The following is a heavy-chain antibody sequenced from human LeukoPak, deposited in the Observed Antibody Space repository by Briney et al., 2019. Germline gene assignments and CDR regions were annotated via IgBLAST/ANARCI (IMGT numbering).Heavy chain of an antibody. D-gene: IGHD3-10*01. CDR1: GGSISSSSYY. V-gene: IGHV4-39*01. Sequence: SETLSLTCTVSGGSISSSSYYWGWLRQPPGKGLEWIGSIYYSGSTYYNPSLKSRVTISVDTSKNQFSLRLSSVTAADTAVYYCASLDITMVRGVRNYFDYWGQGTLVTVSS. CDR2: IYYSGST. CDR3: ASLDITMVRGVRNYFDY. J-gene: IGHJ4*02.